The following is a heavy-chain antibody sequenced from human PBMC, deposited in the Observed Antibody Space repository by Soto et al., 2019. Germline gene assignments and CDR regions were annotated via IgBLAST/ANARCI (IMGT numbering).Heavy chain of an antibody. CDR1: GFTFSNYA. CDR2: ISGNGVNT. V-gene: IGHV3-64*01. J-gene: IGHJ4*02. CDR3: GRGRSNRGAYPPAFDS. Sequence: GGSPRLSCAASGFTFSNYAMHWVRQAPGKGLEFVSAISGNGVNTHYANSVRGRFTISRDTSKNTLYLQMGGLRADDMAVYNCGRGRSNRGAYPPAFDSLGQGTLVTVPQ.